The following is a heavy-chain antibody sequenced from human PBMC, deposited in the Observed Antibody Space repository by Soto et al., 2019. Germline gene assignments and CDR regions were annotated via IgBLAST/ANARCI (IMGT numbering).Heavy chain of an antibody. CDR2: TYYRSKWYN. D-gene: IGHD6-13*01. J-gene: IGHJ5*02. CDR1: GDSVSSNSAA. V-gene: IGHV6-1*01. Sequence: PSQTLSRTCAISGDSVSSNSAAWNWIRQSPSRGLEWLGRTYYRSKWYNDYAVSVKSRITINPDTSKNQFSLQLNSVTPEDTAVYYCARDIAAAGRRGMWFDPWGQGTLVTVSS. CDR3: ARDIAAAGRRGMWFDP.